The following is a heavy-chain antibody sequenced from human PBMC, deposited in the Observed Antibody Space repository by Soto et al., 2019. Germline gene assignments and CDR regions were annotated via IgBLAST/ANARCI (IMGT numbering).Heavy chain of an antibody. J-gene: IGHJ4*02. V-gene: IGHV3-7*03. CDR2: IKQDGSEK. D-gene: IGHD1-26*01. Sequence: GGSLRLSCAASGFTFSSYWMSWVRQAPGKGLEWVANIKQDGSEKYYVDSVKGRFTISRDNAKNSLYLQVNSLRAEDTAVYYCARDPWYSGSYYGFPDYWGQGTLVTVSS. CDR3: ARDPWYSGSYYGFPDY. CDR1: GFTFSSYW.